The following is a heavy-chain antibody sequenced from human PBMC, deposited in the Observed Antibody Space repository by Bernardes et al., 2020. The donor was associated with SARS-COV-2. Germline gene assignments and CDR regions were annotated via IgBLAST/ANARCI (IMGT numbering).Heavy chain of an antibody. V-gene: IGHV3-53*01. CDR1: GFTVSNNY. J-gene: IGHJ6*02. D-gene: IGHD1-26*01. CDR2: LYSGDT. Sequence: GGSLRLSCAASGFTVSNNYMTWVRQAPGKGLEWVSLLYSGDTYYADSVKGRFTISRDNSENTVYLQMNNVRAADTAVYYCARAPSGSYPNYYYYGMDVWGQGTTVTVSS. CDR3: ARAPSGSYPNYYYYGMDV.